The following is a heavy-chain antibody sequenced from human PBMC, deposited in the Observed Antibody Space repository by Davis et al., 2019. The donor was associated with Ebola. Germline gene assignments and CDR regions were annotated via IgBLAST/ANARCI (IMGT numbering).Heavy chain of an antibody. V-gene: IGHV3-66*01. J-gene: IGHJ6*02. D-gene: IGHD5-18*01. CDR1: GFTVSSNY. Sequence: GGSLRLSCAAPGFTVSSNYMSWVRQAPGKGLEWVSVIYSGGSTYYADSVKGRFTISRDNSKNTLYLQMNSLRAEDTAVYYCASGIQLWMNYYYGMDVWGQGTTVTVSS. CDR3: ASGIQLWMNYYYGMDV. CDR2: IYSGGST.